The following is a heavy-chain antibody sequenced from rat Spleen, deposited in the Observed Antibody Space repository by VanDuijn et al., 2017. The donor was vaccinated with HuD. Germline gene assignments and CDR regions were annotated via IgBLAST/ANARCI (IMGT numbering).Heavy chain of an antibody. V-gene: IGHV5-20*01. CDR3: TREEAYYFDY. Sequence: EVQLVESGGGLVQPGRSLKLSCAASGFTFSNSYMAWVRQAPTKGLEWVATISYDDSRTYYRDSVKGRFTISRDNAKSTLYLQMDSLRSEDTAIYYCTREEAYYFDYWGQGVMVTVSS. CDR1: GFTFSNSY. J-gene: IGHJ2*01. CDR2: ISYDDSRT. D-gene: IGHD1-11*01.